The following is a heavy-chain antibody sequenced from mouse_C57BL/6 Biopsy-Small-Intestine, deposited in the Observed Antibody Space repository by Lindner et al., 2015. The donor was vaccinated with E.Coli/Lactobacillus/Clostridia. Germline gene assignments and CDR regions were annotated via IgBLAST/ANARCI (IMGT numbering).Heavy chain of an antibody. V-gene: IGHV1-82*01. CDR2: IYPGDGDT. CDR1: GYAFSSSW. CDR3: ASFYSNYPVAWFAY. D-gene: IGHD2-5*01. J-gene: IGHJ3*01. Sequence: VQLQESGPELVKPGASVKISCKASGYAFSSSWMNWVKQRPGKGLEWIGRIYPGDGDTNYNGKFKGKATLTADKSSSTAYMQLSSLTPEDSAVYFCASFYSNYPVAWFAYWGQGTLVTVSA.